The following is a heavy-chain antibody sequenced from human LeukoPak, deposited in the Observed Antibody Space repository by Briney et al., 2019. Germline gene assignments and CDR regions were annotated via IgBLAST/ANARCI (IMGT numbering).Heavy chain of an antibody. Sequence: PGGSLRLSCEASGFTFSSYWMSWVRQAPGKGLEWVANIKQDGSDKYYVDSLKGRFTVSRDNAKNSLYLQMNSLRAEDTAVCYCATPEELVIFDYWGQGTLVTVSS. D-gene: IGHD6-13*01. J-gene: IGHJ4*02. CDR1: GFTFSSYW. CDR2: IKQDGSDK. CDR3: ATPEELVIFDY. V-gene: IGHV3-7*01.